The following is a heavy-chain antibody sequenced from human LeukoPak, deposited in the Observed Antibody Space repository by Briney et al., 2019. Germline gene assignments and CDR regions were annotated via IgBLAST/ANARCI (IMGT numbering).Heavy chain of an antibody. Sequence: ASVKVSCKASGGTFSSYAISWVRQAPGQGLEWMGGIIPIFGTANYAQKFQGRVTITADGSTSTAYMELSSLRSEDTAVYYCARPRLRPDYFDYWGQGTLVTVSS. D-gene: IGHD4-17*01. CDR3: ARPRLRPDYFDY. V-gene: IGHV1-69*13. CDR1: GGTFSSYA. CDR2: IIPIFGTA. J-gene: IGHJ4*02.